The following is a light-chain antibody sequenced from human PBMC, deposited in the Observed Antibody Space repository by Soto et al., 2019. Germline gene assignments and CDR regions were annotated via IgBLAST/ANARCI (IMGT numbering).Light chain of an antibody. CDR2: AAS. CDR1: QGISSY. V-gene: IGKV1-8*01. J-gene: IGKJ4*01. Sequence: AIRMTQSPSSLSASTGDRDTITCRASQGISSYLAWYQQKPGKAPKLLIYAASTLQSGVPSRFSGSGSGTDFTLTISCLQSEDFATYYCQQYYSYPLTFGGGTKV. CDR3: QQYYSYPLT.